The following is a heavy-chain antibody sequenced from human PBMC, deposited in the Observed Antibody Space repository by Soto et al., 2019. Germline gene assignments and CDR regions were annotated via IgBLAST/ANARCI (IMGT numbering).Heavy chain of an antibody. CDR3: SKDPAYDILTGPENWFDP. V-gene: IGHV3-23*01. D-gene: IGHD3-9*01. Sequence: LRLSCVTSGFTFSNYAMSWVRQAPGRGLEWVSSISGSGASTYYADSVKGRFTISRDNSKNTLHLQMSTLRAEDTAVYYCSKDPAYDILTGPENWFDPWGQGTLVTVSS. J-gene: IGHJ5*02. CDR1: GFTFSNYA. CDR2: ISGSGAST.